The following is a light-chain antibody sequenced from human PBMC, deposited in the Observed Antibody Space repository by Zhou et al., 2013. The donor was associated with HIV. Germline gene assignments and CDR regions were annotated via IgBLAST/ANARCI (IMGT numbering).Light chain of an antibody. J-gene: IGKJ4*01. CDR1: QPISTY. V-gene: IGKV1-8*01. CDR3: QQSYRIPPT. Sequence: AIRITQSPSSLSACTGDRVTITCRASQPISTYLAWYQQKPGKAPKVLVYGASTLQTGVPARFSGSGSGTNFTLTIGCLQSEDFATYYCQQSYRIPPTFGGGTKVEIK. CDR2: GAS.